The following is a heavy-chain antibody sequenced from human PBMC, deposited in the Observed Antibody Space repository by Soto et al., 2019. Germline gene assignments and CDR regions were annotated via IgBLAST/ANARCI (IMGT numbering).Heavy chain of an antibody. CDR2: IYHSGSA. V-gene: IGHV4-4*02. Sequence: SETLSLTCAVSGGYISSSNCWSWLRQPPGKGLEWIGEIYHSGSANYNPSLKSRVTISVDKSKNQFSLKLSSVTAADTAVYYCARVEGRFYYGMDVWGQGTTVTVSS. CDR1: GGYISSSNC. J-gene: IGHJ6*02. CDR3: ARVEGRFYYGMDV.